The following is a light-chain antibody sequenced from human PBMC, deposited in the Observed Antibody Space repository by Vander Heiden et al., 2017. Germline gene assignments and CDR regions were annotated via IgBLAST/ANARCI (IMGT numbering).Light chain of an antibody. CDR2: AAS. CDR3: QQTYRSPYT. J-gene: IGKJ2*01. CDR1: QSISSH. V-gene: IGKV1-39*01. Sequence: DIQMTQSPSSLSASVGDRVTITCRASQSISSHLNWYQQKAGKAPKLLIYAASRLQSGVPSRFSGSGSGTGFTLTISSLQSEDFATYYCQQTYRSPYTFAPETKLEIK.